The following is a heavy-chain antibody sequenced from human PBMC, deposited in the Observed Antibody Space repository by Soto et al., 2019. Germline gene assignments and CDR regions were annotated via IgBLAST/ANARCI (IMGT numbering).Heavy chain of an antibody. V-gene: IGHV3-23*01. Sequence: LXLSCVASGFTFRTNPMSWVRQAPGKGLEWVSGVSDSGAKTYYADSVKGRFTVSRDNSKNTLYLEMKSLRAEDTAVYYCAKDFQFGGSGTGYFDNWGQGTLVTVSS. J-gene: IGHJ4*02. CDR2: VSDSGAKT. D-gene: IGHD3-10*01. CDR1: GFTFRTNP. CDR3: AKDFQFGGSGTGYFDN.